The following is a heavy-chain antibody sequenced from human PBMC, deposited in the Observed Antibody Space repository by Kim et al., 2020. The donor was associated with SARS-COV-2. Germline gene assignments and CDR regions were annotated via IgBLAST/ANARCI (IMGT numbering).Heavy chain of an antibody. Sequence: KYYVDSVKGRFTTSRDNAKNSLYLQMNSLRAEDTAVYYCARLGSSSWHFDYWGQGTLVTVSS. J-gene: IGHJ4*02. V-gene: IGHV3-7*04. D-gene: IGHD6-13*01. CDR2: K. CDR3: ARLGSSSWHFDY.